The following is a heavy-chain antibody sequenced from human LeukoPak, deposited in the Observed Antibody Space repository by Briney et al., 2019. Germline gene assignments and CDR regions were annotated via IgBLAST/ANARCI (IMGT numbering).Heavy chain of an antibody. J-gene: IGHJ5*02. CDR2: ISGSGGST. D-gene: IGHD3-3*01. Sequence: GSLRLSCAASGFTFSSYAMSWVRQAPGKGLEWVSAISGSGGSTYYADSVKGRFTISRDNSKNTLYLQMNSLRAEDTAVYYCAKDETRWSGYSNWFDPWGQGTLVTVSS. CDR3: AKDETRWSGYSNWFDP. V-gene: IGHV3-23*01. CDR1: GFTFSSYA.